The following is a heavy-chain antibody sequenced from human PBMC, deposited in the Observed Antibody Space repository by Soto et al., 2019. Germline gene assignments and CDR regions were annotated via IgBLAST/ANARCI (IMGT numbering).Heavy chain of an antibody. CDR3: TTDLSSSWSPCTFDY. V-gene: IGHV3-15*07. J-gene: IGHJ4*02. CDR1: GFTFNNAW. Sequence: EVQQVESGGGLVKPGGSLRVSCAASGFTFNNAWRNWVRQTPGKGLEWVGRIKSHTDGGTTEYATPVKGRFTISRDDAKNTLYLQMHILKTEDSAVYYCTTDLSSSWSPCTFDYWGQGTLVTVSS. D-gene: IGHD6-13*01. CDR2: IKSHTDGGTT.